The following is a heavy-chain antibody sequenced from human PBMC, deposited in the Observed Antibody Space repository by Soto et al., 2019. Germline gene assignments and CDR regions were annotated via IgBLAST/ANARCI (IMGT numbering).Heavy chain of an antibody. Sequence: EVQLVESGGGLVQPGGSLRLSCAASGFTFSSYAMHWVRQAPGKGLEYVSAISSNGGSTYYANSVKGRFTISRDNSKNTLYLQMGSRRAEDMAVYYCARGFGWLDYWGQGTLVTVSS. V-gene: IGHV3-64*01. CDR3: ARGFGWLDY. CDR1: GFTFSSYA. J-gene: IGHJ4*02. D-gene: IGHD6-19*01. CDR2: ISSNGGST.